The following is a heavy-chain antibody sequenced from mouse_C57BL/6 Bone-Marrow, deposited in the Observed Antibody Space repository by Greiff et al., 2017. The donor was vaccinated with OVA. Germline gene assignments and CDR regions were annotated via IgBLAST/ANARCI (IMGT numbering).Heavy chain of an antibody. V-gene: IGHV7-3*01. CDR3: ARDIEVSLGKKAMDY. J-gene: IGHJ4*01. CDR1: GFTFTDYY. D-gene: IGHD4-1*01. Sequence: EVKLVESGGGLVQPGGSLSLSCAASGFTFTDYYMSWVRQPPGKALEWLGFIRNKANGSTTEYSASVKGRFTISRDNSKSILYLQMNALRAEDSATYECARDIEVSLGKKAMDYWGQGTSVTVSA. CDR2: IRNKANGSTT.